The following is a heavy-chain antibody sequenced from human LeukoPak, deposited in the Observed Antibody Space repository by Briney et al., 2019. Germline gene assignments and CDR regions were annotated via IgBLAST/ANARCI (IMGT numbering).Heavy chain of an antibody. CDR2: IYYSGST. V-gene: IGHV4-59*01. CDR3: ARCRDWFGQYYFDY. CDR1: GVSISSYY. Sequence: SETLSLTCTVSGVSISSYYWSWIRQPPGKGLEWIGYIYYSGSTNYNPSLKSRVTISVDTSKNQFSLKLSCVTAADTAVYYCARCRDWFGQYYFDYWGQGTLVTVSS. D-gene: IGHD3/OR15-3a*01. J-gene: IGHJ4*02.